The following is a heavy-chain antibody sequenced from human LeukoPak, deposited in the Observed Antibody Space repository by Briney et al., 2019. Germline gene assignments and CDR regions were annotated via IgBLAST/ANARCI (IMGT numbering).Heavy chain of an antibody. V-gene: IGHV3-21*01. CDR2: ISSSSSYI. D-gene: IGHD3-10*01. Sequence: GGSLRLSCAASGFTFTSYSMNWVRQAPGEGLEWVSSISSSSSYIYYADSVKGPFTISRDNAKNSLYLQMNSLRAEDTAVYYCARHTYYSDYYMDVWGKGTTVTISS. CDR1: GFTFTSYS. CDR3: ARHTYYSDYYMDV. J-gene: IGHJ6*03.